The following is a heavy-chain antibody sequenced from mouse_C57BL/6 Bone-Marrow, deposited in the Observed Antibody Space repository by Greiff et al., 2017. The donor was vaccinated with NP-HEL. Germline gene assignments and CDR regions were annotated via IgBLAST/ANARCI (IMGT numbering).Heavy chain of an antibody. CDR2: IDPEDGET. V-gene: IGHV14-2*01. Sequence: EVQLQQSGAELVKPGASVKLSCTASGFNITDYYMHWVKQRTEQGLEWIGRIDPEDGETKYAPKFQGKATITADTSSKTAYLQLSSLTSEDTAVYYCARSITTVVALHWYFDVWGTGTTVTVSS. D-gene: IGHD1-1*01. J-gene: IGHJ1*03. CDR3: ARSITTVVALHWYFDV. CDR1: GFNITDYY.